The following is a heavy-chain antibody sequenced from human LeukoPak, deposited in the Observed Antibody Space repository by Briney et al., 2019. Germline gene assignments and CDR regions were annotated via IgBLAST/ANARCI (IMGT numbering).Heavy chain of an antibody. CDR3: ARGTMFPYYFDY. J-gene: IGHJ4*02. D-gene: IGHD3-10*02. CDR1: GFTFSSYS. V-gene: IGHV3-21*01. Sequence: GGSLRLSCADSGFTFSSYSMKWVRQAPGKGLEWVSFISSSSSYIYYADSVKGRFTISRDNAKKSLYLQMNSLRPEDTAVYYCARGTMFPYYFDYWGQGTLVTVSS. CDR2: ISSSSSYI.